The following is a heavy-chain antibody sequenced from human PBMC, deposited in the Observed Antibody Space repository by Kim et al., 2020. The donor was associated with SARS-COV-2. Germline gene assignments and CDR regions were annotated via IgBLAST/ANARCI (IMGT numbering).Heavy chain of an antibody. Sequence: YKYYRDTLKVRSTISRDNAKSSLYLQMNSLQVEDSAVYYCARDAQLVPFDYGGQGTLVTVSS. J-gene: IGHJ4*02. CDR3: ARDAQLVPFDY. CDR2: YK. D-gene: IGHD6-6*01. V-gene: IGHV3-21*01.